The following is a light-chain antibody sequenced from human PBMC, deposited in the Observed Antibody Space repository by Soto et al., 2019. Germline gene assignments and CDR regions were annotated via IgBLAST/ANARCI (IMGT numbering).Light chain of an antibody. V-gene: IGKV1-39*01. Sequence: DIQLTQSPSSLSASVGDRVTITCRASQSISSDLNWYQPKAGQAPKLLIYVASNLQIGLPSRFSGSGSGTEFTLTISSLQPEDFATYYWQQGHSAPRTFGLGTKVEVK. CDR3: QQGHSAPRT. CDR1: QSISSD. J-gene: IGKJ1*01. CDR2: VAS.